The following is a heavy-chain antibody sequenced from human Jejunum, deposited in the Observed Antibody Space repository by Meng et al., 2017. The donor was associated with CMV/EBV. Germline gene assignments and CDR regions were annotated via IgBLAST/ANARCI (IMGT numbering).Heavy chain of an antibody. CDR1: GGSISSGDYY. J-gene: IGHJ5*02. CDR2: IYYSGST. V-gene: IGHV4-30-4*01. D-gene: IGHD1-26*01. Sequence: QVQRQDWGPGLVKPSQTLSLTCTVSGGSISSGDYYWSWIRQPPGKGLEWIGCIYYSGSTYYNPSLKGRVTISVDTSKNQFSLNLSSVTAADTAVYYCARGQRSYSGSYPEWFDPWGQGTLVTVAS. CDR3: ARGQRSYSGSYPEWFDP.